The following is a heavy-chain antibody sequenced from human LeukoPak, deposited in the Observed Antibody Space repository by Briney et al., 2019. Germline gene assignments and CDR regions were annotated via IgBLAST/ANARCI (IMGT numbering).Heavy chain of an antibody. CDR3: ARDYGSGNWPRYYYYYYGMDV. J-gene: IGHJ6*02. Sequence: GASVKVSCKASGYTFTSYGISWVRQAPGQGLEWMGWISAYNGNTNYAQKLQGRVTMTTDTSTSTAYMELRSLRSDDTAVYYCARDYGSGNWPRYYYYYYGMDVWGQGTTVTVSS. D-gene: IGHD3-10*01. CDR2: ISAYNGNT. V-gene: IGHV1-18*01. CDR1: GYTFTSYG.